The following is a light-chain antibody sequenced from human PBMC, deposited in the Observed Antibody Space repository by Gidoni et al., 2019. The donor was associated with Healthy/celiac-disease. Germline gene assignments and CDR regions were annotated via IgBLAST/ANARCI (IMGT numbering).Light chain of an antibody. J-gene: IGKJ1*01. CDR1: QSVLYSSNNKNY. Sequence: DIVMTQSPDSLAVSLGERATINCKSSQSVLYSSNNKNYLAWYQQKPGQPPKLLIYWASTRESGVPDRFRGSGSGTDFTLTISSLQAEDVAVYYCQQYYSTPQGTFXQXTKVEIK. CDR3: QQYYSTPQGT. CDR2: WAS. V-gene: IGKV4-1*01.